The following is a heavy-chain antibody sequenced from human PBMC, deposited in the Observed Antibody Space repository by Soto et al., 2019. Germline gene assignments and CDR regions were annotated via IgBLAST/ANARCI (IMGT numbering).Heavy chain of an antibody. D-gene: IGHD2-21*01. CDR1: GYSFNRYW. CDR3: ARLLVVATPQHFAL. Sequence: GESLKISWRGSGYSFNRYWIGWGRQMPGKGLEGMGNIYPGESDTRYSPSFQGQVTISVDKSINTAYLQWSSLKAPDTAMYYCARLLVVATPQHFALWGQGALVTVSS. CDR2: IYPGESDT. J-gene: IGHJ4*02. V-gene: IGHV5-51*01.